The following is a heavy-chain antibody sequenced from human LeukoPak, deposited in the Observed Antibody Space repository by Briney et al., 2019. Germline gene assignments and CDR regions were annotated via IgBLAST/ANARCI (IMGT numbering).Heavy chain of an antibody. J-gene: IGHJ4*02. CDR3: ARHLGDYYDSSGYYAEGPFDY. D-gene: IGHD3-22*01. CDR1: GFTFSSYS. V-gene: IGHV3-21*01. CDR2: ISSSSSYI. Sequence: GGSLRLSCAASGFTFSSYSMNCVRQAPGKGLEWVSSISSSSSYIYYADSVKGRFTISRDNATNSLYLQMNSLRAEDTAVYYCARHLGDYYDSSGYYAEGPFDYWGQGTLVTVSS.